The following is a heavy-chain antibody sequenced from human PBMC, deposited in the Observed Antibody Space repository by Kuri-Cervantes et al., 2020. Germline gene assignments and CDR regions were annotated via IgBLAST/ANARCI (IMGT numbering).Heavy chain of an antibody. CDR1: GFTFSNYW. CDR3: ARAAYSSSSPTDY. J-gene: IGHJ4*02. D-gene: IGHD6-6*01. CDR2: IWPDGSAT. V-gene: IGHV3-7*01. Sequence: GESLKISCVISGFTFSNYWMSWVRQAPGQGLEWVALIWPDGSATYYLDSVKGRFTISRDNSKNTLYLQMNSLRADDTGVYYCARAAYSSSSPTDYWGQGTLVTVSS.